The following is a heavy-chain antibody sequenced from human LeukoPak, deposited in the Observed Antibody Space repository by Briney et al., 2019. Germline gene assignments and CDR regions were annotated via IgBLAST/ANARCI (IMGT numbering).Heavy chain of an antibody. CDR3: AREVYYYDSSGFWRAFDI. D-gene: IGHD3-22*01. CDR2: IKQDGSEK. V-gene: IGHV3-7*01. CDR1: GFTFSSYW. J-gene: IGHJ3*02. Sequence: PGGSLRLSCAASGFTFSSYWMSWVRQAPGKGLEWVANIKQDGSEKYYVDSVKGRFTISRDNAKNSLYLQMNSLRAEDTAVYYCAREVYYYDSSGFWRAFDIWGQGAMVTVSS.